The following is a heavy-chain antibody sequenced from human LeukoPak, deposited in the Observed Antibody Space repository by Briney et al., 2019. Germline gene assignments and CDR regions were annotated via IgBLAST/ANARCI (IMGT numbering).Heavy chain of an antibody. V-gene: IGHV3-48*04. J-gene: IGHJ5*02. Sequence: GGSLRLSCAASGFTFSSYSMNWVRQAPGKGLEWVSSISSSDNTIYYTDSVKGRFAISRDNAKNSLYLQMKSLRAEDTAVYYCARGFYTYDQWGQGTLATVSS. CDR2: ISSSDNTI. CDR1: GFTFSSYS. D-gene: IGHD5-24*01. CDR3: ARGFYTYDQ.